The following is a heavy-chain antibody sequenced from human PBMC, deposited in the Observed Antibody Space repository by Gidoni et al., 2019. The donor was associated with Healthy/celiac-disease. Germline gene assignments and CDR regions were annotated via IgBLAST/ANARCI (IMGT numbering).Heavy chain of an antibody. V-gene: IGHV3-15*01. CDR2: IKSKTDGGTT. Sequence: EVQLVESGGGLVKPGGSLRLSCAASGFTFRNDWMSWVRQAPGKGLEWVGRIKSKTDGGTTDYAAPVKGRFTISRDDSKNTLYLQMNSLKTEDTAVYYCTTGPTLYSSSWYFDYWGQGTLVTVSS. D-gene: IGHD6-13*01. CDR3: TTGPTLYSSSWYFDY. CDR1: GFTFRNDW. J-gene: IGHJ4*02.